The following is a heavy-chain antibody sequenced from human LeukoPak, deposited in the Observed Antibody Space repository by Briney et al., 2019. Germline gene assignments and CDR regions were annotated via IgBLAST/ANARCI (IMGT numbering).Heavy chain of an antibody. Sequence: GGSLRLSCAASGFTFSSYAMHWVRQAPGKGLEWVAVISYDGSNKYYADSVKGRFTISRDNSKNTLYLQMNSLRAEDTAVYYCARGSWTVPAATGYWGQGTLVTVSP. CDR2: ISYDGSNK. V-gene: IGHV3-30-3*01. D-gene: IGHD2-2*01. CDR3: ARGSWTVPAATGY. J-gene: IGHJ4*02. CDR1: GFTFSSYA.